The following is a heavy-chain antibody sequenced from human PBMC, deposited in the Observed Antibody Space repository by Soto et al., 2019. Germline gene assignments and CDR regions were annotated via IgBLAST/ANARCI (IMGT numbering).Heavy chain of an antibody. V-gene: IGHV3-33*01. CDR1: GFTFSSYG. D-gene: IGHD6-19*01. Sequence: QVQLVESGGGVVQPGRSLRLSCAASGFTFSSYGMHWVRQAPGKGLEWVAVIWYDGSNKYYADSVKGRFTISRDNSKNALYRHRNSLRGEDAAVYYGARDAATGIAVAGTGYNWFDPWGQGTLVTVSS. J-gene: IGHJ5*02. CDR3: ARDAATGIAVAGTGYNWFDP. CDR2: IWYDGSNK.